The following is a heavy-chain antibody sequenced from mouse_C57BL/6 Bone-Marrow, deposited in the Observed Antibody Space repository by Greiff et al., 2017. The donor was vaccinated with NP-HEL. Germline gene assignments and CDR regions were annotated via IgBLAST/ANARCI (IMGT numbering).Heavy chain of an antibody. CDR1: GFTFSDYY. V-gene: IGHV5-16*01. CDR3: AREGTLYYFDY. Sequence: DVHLVESEGGLVQPGSSMKLSCTASGFTFSDYYMAWVRQVPEKGLEWVANINYDGSSTYYLDSLKSRFIISRDNAKNILYLQMSSLKSEDTATYYCAREGTLYYFDYWGQGTTLTVSS. J-gene: IGHJ2*01. D-gene: IGHD6-1*01. CDR2: INYDGSST.